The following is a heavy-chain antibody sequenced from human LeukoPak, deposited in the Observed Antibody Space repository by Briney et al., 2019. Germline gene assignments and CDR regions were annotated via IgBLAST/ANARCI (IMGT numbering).Heavy chain of an antibody. CDR1: GFTFSSYG. Sequence: GGSLRLSCAASGFTFSSYGMHWVRQAPGKGLEWVAVISYDGSNKYYADSVKGRFTISRDNSKDALYLQMNSLRAEDTAVYYCARESSKGYSYGYYFDYWGQGTLVTVSS. D-gene: IGHD5-18*01. CDR2: ISYDGSNK. J-gene: IGHJ4*02. CDR3: ARESSKGYSYGYYFDY. V-gene: IGHV3-30*03.